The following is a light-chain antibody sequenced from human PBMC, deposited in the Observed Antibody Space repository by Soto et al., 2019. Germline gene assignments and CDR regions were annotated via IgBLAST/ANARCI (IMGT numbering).Light chain of an antibody. J-gene: IGKJ1*01. CDR1: QSISTW. Sequence: DIQVTQSPSTLSASVGDRVTITCRASQSISTWLAWFQQKPGKAPKVLISKASTLESGVPSRFSGDGSGTEFTLTISSLQTDDSATYYCQQFGAGSPWTFGQGIKVEIK. CDR2: KAS. V-gene: IGKV1-5*03. CDR3: QQFGAGSPWT.